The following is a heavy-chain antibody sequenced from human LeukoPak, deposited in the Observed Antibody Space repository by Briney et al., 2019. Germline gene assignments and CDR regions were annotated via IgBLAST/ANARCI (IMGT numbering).Heavy chain of an antibody. CDR2: ISYDGSNK. CDR3: ARELLHFDY. Sequence: WVAVISYDGSNKYYAHSVKGRFTISRDNSKNTLYLQMNSLRAEDTAVYYCARELLHFDYWGQGTLVTVSS. J-gene: IGHJ4*02. V-gene: IGHV3-30*01. D-gene: IGHD2-15*01.